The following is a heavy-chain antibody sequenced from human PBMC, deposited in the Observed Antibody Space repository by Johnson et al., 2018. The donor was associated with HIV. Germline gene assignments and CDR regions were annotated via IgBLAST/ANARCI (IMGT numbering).Heavy chain of an antibody. CDR3: VKDIWASYDAFDI. Sequence: VQLVESGGGLVQPGGSLRLSCVGSGFIFDDYAMHWVRQAPGKGLQWVSGIRWDSGRIGYTDSVKDRFTISRDNAKNSLYLQMNSLRAEDTALYYCVKDIWASYDAFDIWGQGTMVTVSS. V-gene: IGHV3-9*01. D-gene: IGHD3-16*01. CDR1: GFIFDDYA. J-gene: IGHJ3*02. CDR2: IRWDSGRI.